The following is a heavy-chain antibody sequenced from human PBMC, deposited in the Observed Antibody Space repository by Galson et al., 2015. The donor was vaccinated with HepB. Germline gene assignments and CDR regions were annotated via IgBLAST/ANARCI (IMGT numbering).Heavy chain of an antibody. Sequence: SVKVSCKASGYTFTSYDINWVRQATGQGLEWMGWMNPNSGNTGYAQKFQGRVTMTRNTSISTAYMELSSLRSEDTAVYYCARTQAIRGGRVNYGMDVWGQGTTVTVSS. V-gene: IGHV1-8*01. CDR3: ARTQAIRGGRVNYGMDV. J-gene: IGHJ6*02. CDR1: GYTFTSYD. D-gene: IGHD3/OR15-3a*01. CDR2: MNPNSGNT.